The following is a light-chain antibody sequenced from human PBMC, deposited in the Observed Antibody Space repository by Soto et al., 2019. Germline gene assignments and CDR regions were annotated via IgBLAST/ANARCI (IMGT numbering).Light chain of an antibody. CDR3: QQYHNWGE. V-gene: IGKV3-15*01. CDR2: GAS. CDR1: QSVSSN. J-gene: IGKJ1*01. Sequence: EIVMTQSPATLSVSPGERATLSCRASQSVSSNLAWYQQKPGQAPRLLIYGASTRATGIPARFSGSGSGTEVTLTISSLQSEDFAVYYCQQYHNWGEFGQGTKVEIK.